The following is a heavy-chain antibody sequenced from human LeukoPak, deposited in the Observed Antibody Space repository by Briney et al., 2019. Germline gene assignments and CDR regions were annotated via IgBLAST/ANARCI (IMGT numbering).Heavy chain of an antibody. CDR1: GFIVSSNY. CDR3: AKDRYSGLNTIDY. Sequence: GGSLRLSCAASGFIVSSNYMSWVRQAPGKGLEWVSIIYSGGTTYYADSVKGRFTISRDNSKNTLSLQMNSLRAEDTAVYYCAKDRYSGLNTIDYWGQGTLVTVSS. CDR2: IYSGGTT. D-gene: IGHD6-13*01. V-gene: IGHV3-66*01. J-gene: IGHJ4*02.